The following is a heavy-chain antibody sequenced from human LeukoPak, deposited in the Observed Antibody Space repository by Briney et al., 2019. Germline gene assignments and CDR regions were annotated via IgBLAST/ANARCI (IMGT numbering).Heavy chain of an antibody. V-gene: IGHV4-30-4*01. Sequence: PSETLSLTCTVSGGSISSGDYYWSWIRQPPGKGLEWIGYIYYGGSTYYNPSLKSRVTISVDTSKNQFSLKLSSVTAADTAVYYCARAGGGDSSSWYYYYYYMDVWGKGTTVTVSS. CDR2: IYYGGST. J-gene: IGHJ6*03. D-gene: IGHD6-13*01. CDR3: ARAGGGDSSSWYYYYYYMDV. CDR1: GGSISSGDYY.